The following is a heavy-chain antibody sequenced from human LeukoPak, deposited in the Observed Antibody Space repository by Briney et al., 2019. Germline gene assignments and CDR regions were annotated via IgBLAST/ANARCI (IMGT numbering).Heavy chain of an antibody. CDR3: ARDRRSDFWSGESDY. CDR2: IHHSGST. J-gene: IGHJ4*02. Sequence: SETLSLTCTVSGYSISTDYYWGWIRQPPGKGLEWIGTIHHSGSTYYNPSLKSRVTMSVDTSKNQFSLKLSSVTAADTAVYYCARDRRSDFWSGESDYWGQGTLVTVSS. D-gene: IGHD3-3*01. V-gene: IGHV4-38-2*02. CDR1: GYSISTDYY.